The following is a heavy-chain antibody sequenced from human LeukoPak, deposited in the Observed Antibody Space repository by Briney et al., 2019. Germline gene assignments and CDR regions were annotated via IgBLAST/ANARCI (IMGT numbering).Heavy chain of an antibody. CDR2: INHSGST. Sequence: SETMSLTCAVYGGSFSGYYWSWIRQPPGKGLEWIGEINHSGSTNYNPSLKSRVTISVDTSKNQFSLKLTSVTAADTAVYYCGSGDSWGEYWGQGTLVTVSS. J-gene: IGHJ4*02. V-gene: IGHV4-34*01. CDR3: GSGDSWGEY. D-gene: IGHD3-16*01. CDR1: GGSFSGYY.